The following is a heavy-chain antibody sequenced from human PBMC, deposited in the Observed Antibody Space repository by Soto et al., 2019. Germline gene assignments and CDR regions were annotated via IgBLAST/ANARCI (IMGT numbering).Heavy chain of an antibody. CDR3: SHAYCGRSLY. CDR1: GFSLTTDRVG. V-gene: IGHV2-5*02. J-gene: IGHJ4*02. CDR2: IYWDDSK. D-gene: IGHD1-26*01. Sequence: QITLKESGPTLVKPTQTLTLTCTFSGFSLTTDRVGVGWIRQPPGEALAWLAVIYWDDSKTYRPSLESRLTITNAASQDQVALTMTNIDSLDTATYYCSHAYCGRSLYWGQGTLVTVSS.